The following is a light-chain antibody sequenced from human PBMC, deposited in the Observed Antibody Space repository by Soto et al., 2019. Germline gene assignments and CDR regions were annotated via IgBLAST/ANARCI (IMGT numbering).Light chain of an antibody. CDR1: QSVSSN. V-gene: IGKV3-15*01. CDR2: GAS. J-gene: IGKJ1*01. Sequence: EIVMTQSPATVSVSPVERVTLSCRASQSVSSNLAWYQQKPGQAPRLLIYGASTRATDIPVRFSGSGSGTEFTLTISSLQSEDFAVYYCQQYNDWPRTFGQGTKVDI. CDR3: QQYNDWPRT.